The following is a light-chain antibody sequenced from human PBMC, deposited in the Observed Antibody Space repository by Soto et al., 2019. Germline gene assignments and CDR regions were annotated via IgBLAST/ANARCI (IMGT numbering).Light chain of an antibody. CDR1: QGVGST. CDR3: QHYKTWPLA. V-gene: IGKV3-15*01. Sequence: EIVMTQSPATLSVSPGERVTLSGRASQGVGSTLAWYRQQPGQAPRLLIYDAYIRATGVPARFSGSGSGTEFTLTISSLQSEDFAVYYCQHYKTWPLAFGGGTKV. CDR2: DAY. J-gene: IGKJ4*01.